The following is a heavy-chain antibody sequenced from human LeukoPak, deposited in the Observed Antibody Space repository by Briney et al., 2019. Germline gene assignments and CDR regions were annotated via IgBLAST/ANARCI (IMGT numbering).Heavy chain of an antibody. Sequence: GGSLRLSCAASGFTFSSSWMSWVRHTPGKGLEWVANINQDGSDEYYVDSVKGRFTISRDNAKTSLYLQMSSLRAEDTAVYYCARGGYSYGRGYYYYYMDVWGKGTTVTISS. D-gene: IGHD5-18*01. J-gene: IGHJ6*03. CDR1: GFTFSSSW. CDR2: INQDGSDE. CDR3: ARGGYSYGRGYYYYYMDV. V-gene: IGHV3-7*01.